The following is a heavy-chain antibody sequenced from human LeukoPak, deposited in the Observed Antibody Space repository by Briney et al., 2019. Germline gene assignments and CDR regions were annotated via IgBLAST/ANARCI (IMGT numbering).Heavy chain of an antibody. CDR1: GGSISIYH. V-gene: IGHV4-59*01. CDR3: AREDCSSGCRAFDY. Sequence: SETLSLTCTVSGGSISIYHWSWIRQPPGKGLEWIGYIHYSGPTNYNPSLQSRVITSLDTSKNQFSLKLTSVTVADPAVFSCAREDCSSGCRAFDYWGQGILVSVPS. D-gene: IGHD6-19*01. CDR2: IHYSGPT. J-gene: IGHJ4*02.